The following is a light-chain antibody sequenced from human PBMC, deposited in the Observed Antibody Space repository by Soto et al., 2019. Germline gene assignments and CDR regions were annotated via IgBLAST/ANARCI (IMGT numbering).Light chain of an antibody. CDR1: QSVSSNF. Sequence: EIVLTQSPGTLSLSPGEGATLSCRASQSVSSNFLAWYQQKPGQASRLLIYAASSRATGISDRFSGSGSETDFTFTIRRLEPEDFAVYYCQQYGSSPFTFGPGTKVDLK. CDR3: QQYGSSPFT. J-gene: IGKJ3*01. V-gene: IGKV3-20*01. CDR2: AAS.